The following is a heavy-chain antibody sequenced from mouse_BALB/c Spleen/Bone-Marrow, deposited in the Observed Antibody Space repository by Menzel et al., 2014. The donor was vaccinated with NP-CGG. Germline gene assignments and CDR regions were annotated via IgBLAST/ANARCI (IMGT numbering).Heavy chain of an antibody. CDR1: GYAFSSYW. J-gene: IGHJ4*01. V-gene: IGHV1-80*01. CDR2: IYPGDSDT. Sequence: LVESGAELVRPGSSVKISCKASGYAFSSYWMNWVKQRPGQGLEWIGQIYPGDSDTNYNGKFKGKATLTADKSSSTAYMQLSSLTSEDSAVYFCARWITTVVAPYVMDYWGQGTSVTVSS. CDR3: ARWITTVVAPYVMDY. D-gene: IGHD1-1*01.